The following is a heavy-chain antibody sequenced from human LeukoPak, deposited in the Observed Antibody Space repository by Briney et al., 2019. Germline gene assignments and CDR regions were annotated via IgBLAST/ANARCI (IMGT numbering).Heavy chain of an antibody. V-gene: IGHV4-59*08. CDR1: GGSISSYY. CDR2: IYYRAST. D-gene: IGHD2-21*01. J-gene: IGHJ4*02. Sequence: SETLSLTCTVSGGSISSYYWSWIRQPPGKGLEWIGFIYYRASTNYNPSLKSRVTISVDTSKNQFSLKLSSVTAADTAVYYCASSPLVVKYYFDYWGQGTLVTVSS. CDR3: ASSPLVVKYYFDY.